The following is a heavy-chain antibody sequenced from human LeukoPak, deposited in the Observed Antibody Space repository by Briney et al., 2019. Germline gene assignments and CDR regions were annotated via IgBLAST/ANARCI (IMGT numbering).Heavy chain of an antibody. CDR1: GGTFSRYA. D-gene: IGHD2-15*01. Sequence: SVKVSRKASGGTFSRYAVSWVRLTSGHGLDLLGGIIPIFGTANYAQKFQGRVTITTDESTSTAYMELSSLRSEDTAVYYCARDDCSGGSCFGYWGQGTLVTVSS. CDR3: ARDDCSGGSCFGY. J-gene: IGHJ4*02. CDR2: IIPIFGTA. V-gene: IGHV1-69*05.